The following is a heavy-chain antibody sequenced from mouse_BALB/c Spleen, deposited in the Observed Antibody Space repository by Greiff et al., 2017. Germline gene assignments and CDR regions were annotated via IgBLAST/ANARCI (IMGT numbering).Heavy chain of an antibody. J-gene: IGHJ2*01. CDR2: ISDGGSYT. V-gene: IGHV5-4*02. CDR1: GFTFSDYY. Sequence: EVQLVESGGGLVKPGGSLKLSCAASGFTFSDYYMYWVRQTPVKRLEWVATISDGGSYTYYPDSVKGRFTISRDNAKNNLYLQMSSLKSEDTAMYYCAREGYWGQGTTLTVSS. CDR3: AREGY.